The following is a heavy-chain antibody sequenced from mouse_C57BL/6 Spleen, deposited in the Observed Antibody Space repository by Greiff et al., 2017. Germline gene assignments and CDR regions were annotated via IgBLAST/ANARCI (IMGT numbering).Heavy chain of an antibody. V-gene: IGHV1-5*01. CDR3: TRDLTGTGAMDY. J-gene: IGHJ4*01. CDR2: IYPGNSDT. CDR1: GYTFTSYW. D-gene: IGHD4-1*01. Sequence: EVQVVESGTVLARPGASVKMSCKTSGYTFTSYWMHWVKQRPGQGLEWIGAIYPGNSDTSYNQKFKGKAKLTAVTSASTAYMELSSLTNEDSAVYYCTRDLTGTGAMDYWGQGTSVTVSS.